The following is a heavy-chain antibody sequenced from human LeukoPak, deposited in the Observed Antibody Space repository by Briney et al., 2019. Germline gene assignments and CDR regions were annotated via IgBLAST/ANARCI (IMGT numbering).Heavy chain of an antibody. CDR3: ARTRRGCCSSTSCSNWFDP. V-gene: IGHV1-46*01. CDR1: GYTFTSYY. CDR2: INPSGGST. Sequence: ASVKVSCKASGYTFTSYYMHWVRQAPGKGLEGMGIINPSGGSTSYAQKFQGRVTMTRDTSTSTVYMELSSLRSVDTAVYYCARTRRGCCSSTSCSNWFDPWGQGTLVTVSS. D-gene: IGHD2-2*01. J-gene: IGHJ5*02.